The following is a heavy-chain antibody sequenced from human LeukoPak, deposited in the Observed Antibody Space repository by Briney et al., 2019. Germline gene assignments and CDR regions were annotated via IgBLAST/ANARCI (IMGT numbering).Heavy chain of an antibody. CDR3: ARDGSFLGTLHY. CDR2: ISTSSGTI. D-gene: IGHD2/OR15-2a*01. Sequence: GGSLRLSCAASGFTFSSYSMNWVRQAQGKGLEWVSYISTSSGTIYYADSVKGRFTISRDNAKNSLFLQMSSLRDEDTAVYYCARDGSFLGTLHYWGQGTLVTVPS. V-gene: IGHV3-48*02. J-gene: IGHJ4*02. CDR1: GFTFSSYS.